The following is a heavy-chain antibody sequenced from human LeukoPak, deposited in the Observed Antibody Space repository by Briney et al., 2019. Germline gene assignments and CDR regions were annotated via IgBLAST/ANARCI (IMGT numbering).Heavy chain of an antibody. CDR3: AHGTVYQLDY. V-gene: IGHV3-23*01. Sequence: PGGSLRLSCAASGFTFDDYGMSWGRQAPGRGLEWVSGILGGAGSTYYADSVKGRFTISRDNSKNTLYLQMNSLRAEDTAVYYCAHGTVYQLDYWGQGTLVTVSS. CDR1: GFTFDDYG. CDR2: ILGGAGST. J-gene: IGHJ4*02. D-gene: IGHD2-2*01.